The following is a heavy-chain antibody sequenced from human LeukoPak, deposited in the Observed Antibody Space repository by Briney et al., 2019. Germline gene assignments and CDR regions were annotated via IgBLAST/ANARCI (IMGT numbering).Heavy chain of an antibody. Sequence: ASVVVSFKSSGYTFNKYAISWVRQAPGQGLEWMGWISTYNGDTKYAQNFQGRVTMTTDTSTSTAYMELGSLRSDDTAVYYCTRDPSNTSGWYIYFDYWGQGTPVTVSP. CDR3: TRDPSNTSGWYIYFDY. V-gene: IGHV1-18*01. D-gene: IGHD6-19*01. J-gene: IGHJ4*02. CDR2: ISTYNGDT. CDR1: GYTFNKYA.